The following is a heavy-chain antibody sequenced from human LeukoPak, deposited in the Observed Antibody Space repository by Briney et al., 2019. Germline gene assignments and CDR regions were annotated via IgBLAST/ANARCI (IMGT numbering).Heavy chain of an antibody. V-gene: IGHV4-59*01. CDR2: IYYSGRT. J-gene: IGHJ4*02. CDR1: GGSINSYY. Sequence: SETLSLTCTASGGSINSYYWNWIRQSPGKGLEWIGYIYYSGRTNYNPSLQSRVTISVDTSKNQFSLKLTSVTAADTALYYCARGTHYNDSSGFFSLDYWGQGTLVTVSS. D-gene: IGHD3-22*01. CDR3: ARGTHYNDSSGFFSLDY.